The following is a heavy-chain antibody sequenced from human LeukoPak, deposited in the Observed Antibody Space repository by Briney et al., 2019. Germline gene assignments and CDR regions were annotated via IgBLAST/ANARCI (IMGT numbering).Heavy chain of an antibody. J-gene: IGHJ4*02. CDR3: ARDSGRGYSQGYHQY. Sequence: GGSLRLSCAASGFTFINTWMSWVRQAPGKGLEWVGRIKSKTDGGTTDYAAPVKGRFTISRDDSQNTLYLQLTSLRVEDTAMYYCARDSGRGYSQGYHQYWGQGTLVIVSS. D-gene: IGHD5-18*01. CDR2: IKSKTDGGTT. V-gene: IGHV3-15*01. CDR1: GFTFINTW.